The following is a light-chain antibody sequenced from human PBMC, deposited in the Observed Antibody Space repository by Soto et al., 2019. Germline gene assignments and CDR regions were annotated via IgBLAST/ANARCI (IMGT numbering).Light chain of an antibody. CDR2: EVN. J-gene: IGLJ1*01. V-gene: IGLV2-23*02. Sequence: QSALTQPASVSASPGQSITISCTGTSSDVGSYNLVSWYQQHPGKVPKLMIYEVNKRPSGVSDRFSGSKSGNTASLTISGLQAEDEADYYCCSYAGSRTYVFGTGTKLTVL. CDR3: CSYAGSRTYV. CDR1: SSDVGSYNL.